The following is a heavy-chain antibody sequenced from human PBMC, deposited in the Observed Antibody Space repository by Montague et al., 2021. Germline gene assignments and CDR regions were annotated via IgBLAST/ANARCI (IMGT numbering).Heavy chain of an antibody. CDR2: IKQDGSEK. J-gene: IGHJ4*02. V-gene: IGHV3-7*01. D-gene: IGHD2-21*01. CDR3: ARDQGQGYCGGDCYVGLDY. CDR1: GFTFSNYW. Sequence: SLSLSFSASGFTFSNYWMSWVRQAPGKGLEWVANIKQDGSEKHYVDSVKGRFTISRDNAKNSLYLQMNSLRGEDTAVYFCARDQGQGYCGGDCYVGLDYWGQGTLVTVSS.